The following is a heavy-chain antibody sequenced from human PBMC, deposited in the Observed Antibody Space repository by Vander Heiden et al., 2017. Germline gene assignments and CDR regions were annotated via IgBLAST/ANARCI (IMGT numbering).Heavy chain of an antibody. J-gene: IGHJ4*02. D-gene: IGHD3-22*01. Sequence: EVQLVDSGGGLVQPGGSLRLSCVASGFTFTTYSMNWVRQAPGKGLQWVSYISSGSSTIYYADSVKGRFTISRDNAKNSLYLQMNSLRDEDTAVYYCARGVYYYDSSAYYQFDYWGQGTLVTVSS. CDR3: ARGVYYYDSSAYYQFDY. CDR1: GFTFTTYS. V-gene: IGHV3-48*02. CDR2: ISSGSSTI.